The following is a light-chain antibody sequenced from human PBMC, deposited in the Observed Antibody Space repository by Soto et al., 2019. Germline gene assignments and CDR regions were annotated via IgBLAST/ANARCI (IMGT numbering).Light chain of an antibody. CDR2: ANN. Sequence: QSVLTQPPAVSGAPGQRVTISCSGSSSNIGAGYDVHWYQQLPGTAPKLLISANNIRPSGVPDRFSGSKSGTSASLAITGLQAEDEADYYCQSYDSSLSGSGVFGGGTKLNVL. J-gene: IGLJ3*02. CDR1: SSNIGAGYD. CDR3: QSYDSSLSGSGV. V-gene: IGLV1-40*01.